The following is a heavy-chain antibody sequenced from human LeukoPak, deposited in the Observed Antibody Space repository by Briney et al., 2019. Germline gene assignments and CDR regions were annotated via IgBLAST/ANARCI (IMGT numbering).Heavy chain of an antibody. CDR1: GFTFTDYY. CDR3: AREGNGLLSKDFDY. V-gene: IGHV1-2*02. Sequence: ASMKVSCKSSGFTFTDYYIHWVRQAPGQGLEWMGYIGPHSSATSSPQEFQGRVTMTRDTSMSTAYMELTRLTSDDTAVYYCAREGNGLLSKDFDYWGQGNLVTVSS. CDR2: IGPHSSAT. J-gene: IGHJ4*02. D-gene: IGHD2/OR15-2a*01.